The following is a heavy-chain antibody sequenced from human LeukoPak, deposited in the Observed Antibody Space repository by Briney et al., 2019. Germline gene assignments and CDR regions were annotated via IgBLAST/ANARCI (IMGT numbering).Heavy chain of an antibody. D-gene: IGHD4-11*01. J-gene: IGHJ4*02. CDR1: GNSISSYY. CDR3: ARETTGLARYFDY. CDR2: IYTSGST. Sequence: KSSETLSLTCTVSGNSISSYYWSWIRQPAGKGLEWIGCIYTSGSTNYNPSLKSRVTMSVDTSKNQFSLNLSSVTAADTAVYYCARETTGLARYFDYWGQGTLVTVSS. V-gene: IGHV4-4*07.